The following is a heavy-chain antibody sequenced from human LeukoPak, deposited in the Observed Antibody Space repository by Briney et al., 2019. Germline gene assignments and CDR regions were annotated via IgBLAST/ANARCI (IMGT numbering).Heavy chain of an antibody. CDR2: IYHSGST. Sequence: SETLSLTCSVSGYSISSGYYWGWIRQPPGKGLEWIGSIYHSGSTYYNPSLKSRVTISVDTSKNQFSLKLNSVTAADTAVYYCARQMYSSSWYYYFQHWGQGTLVTVSS. J-gene: IGHJ1*01. D-gene: IGHD6-13*01. V-gene: IGHV4-38-2*02. CDR1: GYSISSGYY. CDR3: ARQMYSSSWYYYFQH.